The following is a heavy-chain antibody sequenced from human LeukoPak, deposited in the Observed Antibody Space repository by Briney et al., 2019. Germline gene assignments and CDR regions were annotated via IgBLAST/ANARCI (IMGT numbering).Heavy chain of an antibody. CDR1: GFTFSSYA. CDR2: ISGSGGST. D-gene: IGHD3-9*01. J-gene: IGHJ4*02. V-gene: IGHV3-23*01. CDR3: AEDNTPFILTGSYFDY. Sequence: GGSLRLSCAASGFTFSSYAMSWVRQAPGKGLEWVSAISGSGGSTYYADSVKGRFTISRDNSKNTLYLQMNSLGAEDTAVYYCAEDNTPFILTGSYFDYWGQGTLVTVSS.